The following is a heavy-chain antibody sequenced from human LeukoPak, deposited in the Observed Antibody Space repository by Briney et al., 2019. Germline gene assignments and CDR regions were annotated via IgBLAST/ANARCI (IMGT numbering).Heavy chain of an antibody. CDR2: IYTSGST. V-gene: IGHV4-4*07. CDR1: GGSISSYY. Sequence: SETLSLTCTVSGGSISSYYWSWIRQPAGKGLEWIGRIYTSGSTNYNPSLKSRVTMSVDTSKNQFSLKLSSVTAADTAVYYCARSHYGSGSYYYFDYWGQGTLVTVSS. D-gene: IGHD3-10*01. J-gene: IGHJ4*02. CDR3: ARSHYGSGSYYYFDY.